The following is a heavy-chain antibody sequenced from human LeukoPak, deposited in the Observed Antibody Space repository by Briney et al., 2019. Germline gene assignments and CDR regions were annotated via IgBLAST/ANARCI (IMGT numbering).Heavy chain of an antibody. J-gene: IGHJ5*02. CDR2: ISADSGNT. CDR1: GYTFTNFG. D-gene: IGHD6-13*01. V-gene: IGHV1-18*01. CDR3: ARGTGSGSWYDLRWFDP. Sequence: ASLKVSCKAAGYTFTNFGISWVRQAPGQGLEWMGWISADSGNTKYAQKLQCRITMTTDTPTSTAYMELKSLRSDGTAVYYCARGTGSGSWYDLRWFDPWGQGTLVTVSS.